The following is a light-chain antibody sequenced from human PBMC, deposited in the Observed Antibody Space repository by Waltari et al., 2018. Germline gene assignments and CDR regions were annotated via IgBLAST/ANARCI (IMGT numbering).Light chain of an antibody. Sequence: DIQMTQSPSSLSASVVDRVTITCQASQDITNYLNWYQQKPGKAPKLLIYDASNLETGVPSRFSGSGSGTDFTFTISSLQPEDIATYYCQQYENLPLTFGGGTKVKIK. J-gene: IGKJ4*01. CDR2: DAS. CDR3: QQYENLPLT. CDR1: QDITNY. V-gene: IGKV1-33*01.